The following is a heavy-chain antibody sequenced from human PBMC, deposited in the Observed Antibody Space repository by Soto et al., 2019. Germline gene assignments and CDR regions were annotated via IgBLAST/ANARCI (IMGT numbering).Heavy chain of an antibody. CDR2: IYPGDSDT. J-gene: IGHJ4*02. V-gene: IGHV5-51*01. CDR3: ARHATYYDILSGYYFDY. D-gene: IGHD3-9*01. CDR1: GYSFTSYK. Sequence: GESLKISCKGSGYSFTSYKIGWVRQMAGKGLEWMGIIYPGDSDTRYSPSFQGQVTISADKSTSTAYLQWSSLKASDTAMYYCARHATYYDILSGYYFDYWGQGTLVTVSS.